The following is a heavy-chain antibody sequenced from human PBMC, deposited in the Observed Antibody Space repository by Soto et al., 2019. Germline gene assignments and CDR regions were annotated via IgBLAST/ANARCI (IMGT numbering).Heavy chain of an antibody. Sequence: PGGSLRLSXAASGFTFSSYWMHWVRQAPGKGLVWVSRINSDGSSTSYADSVKGRFTISRDNAKNTLYLQMNSLRAEDTAVYYCHSSGVTAIAGYFDYWGQGTLVTVSS. D-gene: IGHD2-21*02. J-gene: IGHJ4*02. CDR3: HSSGVTAIAGYFDY. V-gene: IGHV3-74*01. CDR1: GFTFSSYW. CDR2: INSDGSST.